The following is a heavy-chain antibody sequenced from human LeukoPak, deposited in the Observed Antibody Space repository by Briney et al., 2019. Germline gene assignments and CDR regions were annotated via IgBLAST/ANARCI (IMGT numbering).Heavy chain of an antibody. D-gene: IGHD2/OR15-2a*01. CDR1: GYTFTGYY. CDR2: INPNSGGT. J-gene: IGHJ6*02. CDR3: ARGVSITYYYGMDV. Sequence: ASVKVSCKASGYTFTGYYMHWVRQAPGQGLEWMGWINPNSGGTNYAQKFHGRVTMTRDTSISTAYMELSRLRSDDTAVYYCARGVSITYYYGMDVWGQGTTVTVSS. V-gene: IGHV1-2*02.